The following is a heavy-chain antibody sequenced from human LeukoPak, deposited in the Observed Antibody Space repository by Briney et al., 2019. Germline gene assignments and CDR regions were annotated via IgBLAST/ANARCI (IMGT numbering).Heavy chain of an antibody. CDR2: ISWNSGSI. Sequence: PGGSLILSCAASGFTFDDYAMHWVRQAPGKGLEWVSGISWNSGSIGYADSVKGRFTISRDNAKNSLYLQMNSLRAEDMALYYCAKGYCSSTSCFFDYWGQGTLVTVSS. CDR1: GFTFDDYA. J-gene: IGHJ4*02. V-gene: IGHV3-9*03. CDR3: AKGYCSSTSCFFDY. D-gene: IGHD2-2*01.